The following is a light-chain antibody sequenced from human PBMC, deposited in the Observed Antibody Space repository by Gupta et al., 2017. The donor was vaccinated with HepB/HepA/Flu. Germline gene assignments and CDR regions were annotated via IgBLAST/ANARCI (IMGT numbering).Light chain of an antibody. CDR1: QSVSNY. CDR2: DAS. CDR3: QQRSNWPPIT. J-gene: IGKJ5*01. V-gene: IGKV3-11*01. Sequence: EIVLTQSPATLSLSPGESATLSCRASQSVSNYLAWYQQRPGQAPRLLIYDASNRATGIPARFSGSGSGTDFTLTISSLEPEDFAVYYCQQRSNWPPITFGQGTRLDI.